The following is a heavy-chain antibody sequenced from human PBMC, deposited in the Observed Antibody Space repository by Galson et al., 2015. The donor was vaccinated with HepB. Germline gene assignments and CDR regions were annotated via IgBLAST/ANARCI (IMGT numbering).Heavy chain of an antibody. D-gene: IGHD7-27*01. J-gene: IGHJ4*02. CDR3: VGDAPLGTPFDY. Sequence: SLRLSCAGSGFIFTNYNMNWVRQAPGKGLEWVASISTTSDYTYYADSVKGRFTISRDNAKNSLYLQMNSLRSEDTAMYYCVGDAPLGTPFDYWGQGTLATVSS. CDR2: ISTTSDYT. V-gene: IGHV3-21*01. CDR1: GFIFTNYN.